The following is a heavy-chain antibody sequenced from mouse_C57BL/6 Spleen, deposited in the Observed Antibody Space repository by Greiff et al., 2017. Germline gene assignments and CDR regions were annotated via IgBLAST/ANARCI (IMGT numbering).Heavy chain of an antibody. CDR2: ISNLAYSI. Sequence: EVKLMESGGGLVQPGGSLKLSCAASGFTFSDYGMAWVRQAQRKGPEWVAFISNLAYSIYYADTVTGRFTISRANAKNTLYLEMSSLRSEDTAMYYCARHYDGFDYWGQGTTLTVSS. CDR1: GFTFSDYG. J-gene: IGHJ2*01. V-gene: IGHV5-15*01. D-gene: IGHD2-3*01. CDR3: ARHYDGFDY.